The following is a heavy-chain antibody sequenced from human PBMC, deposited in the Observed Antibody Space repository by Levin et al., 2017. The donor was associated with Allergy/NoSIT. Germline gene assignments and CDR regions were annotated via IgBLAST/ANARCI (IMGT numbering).Heavy chain of an antibody. Sequence: SQTLSLTCAVYGGSFSGYYWSWIRQPPGKGLEWIGEINHRGSTNYNPSLKSRVTISVDTSKNQFSLKLSSVTAADTAVYYCARGRDDFWRANLPWFDPWGQGTLVTVSS. J-gene: IGHJ5*02. D-gene: IGHD3-3*01. CDR2: INHRGST. CDR3: ARGRDDFWRANLPWFDP. CDR1: GGSFSGYY. V-gene: IGHV4-34*01.